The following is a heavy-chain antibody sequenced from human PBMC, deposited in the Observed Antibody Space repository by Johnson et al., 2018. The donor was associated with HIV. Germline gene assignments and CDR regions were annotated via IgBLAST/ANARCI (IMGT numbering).Heavy chain of an antibody. V-gene: IGHV3-66*02. CDR1: GFTVSSNY. D-gene: IGHD2-21*01. Sequence: VQLVESGGGLVKPGGSLRLSCAASGFTVSSNYMSWVRQAPGKGLEWVSVIYSGGTTYYADSVKGRFTISRDNSKNSLYLQMNSLRAEDTALYYCAKEVAYCGGECYSGAFDIWGQGTMVTVSS. J-gene: IGHJ3*02. CDR3: AKEVAYCGGECYSGAFDI. CDR2: IYSGGTT.